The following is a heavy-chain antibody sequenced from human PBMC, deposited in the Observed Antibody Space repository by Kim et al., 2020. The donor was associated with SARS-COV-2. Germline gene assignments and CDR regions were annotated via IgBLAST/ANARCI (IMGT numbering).Heavy chain of an antibody. V-gene: IGHV3-30*18. CDR3: AKEDAVAVAGGFDC. Sequence: GGSLRLSCAVSGFTFSSYGMHWVRQAPGKGLEWVAVISYDGKNKYYGEAVKGRFTISRDNSKNTLDLQTHSLRVEDTAVYYCAKEDAVAVAGGFDCWGQGTLVTVS. D-gene: IGHD6-19*01. CDR1: GFTFSSYG. J-gene: IGHJ4*02. CDR2: ISYDGKNK.